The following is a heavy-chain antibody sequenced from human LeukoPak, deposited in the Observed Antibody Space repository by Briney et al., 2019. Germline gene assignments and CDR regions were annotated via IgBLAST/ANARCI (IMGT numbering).Heavy chain of an antibody. CDR2: IIPNSGGT. CDR3: AFRRRDGYTFGY. D-gene: IGHD5-24*01. V-gene: IGHV1-2*02. CDR1: GYTFTDYY. Sequence: ASVKVSCKASGYTFTDYYMHWVRQARGQGLEWMGWIIPNSGGTNYAQKFQGRVTMTRDTSISTAYMELSRLRSDDTAVYYCAFRRRDGYTFGYWGQGTLVTVSS. J-gene: IGHJ4*02.